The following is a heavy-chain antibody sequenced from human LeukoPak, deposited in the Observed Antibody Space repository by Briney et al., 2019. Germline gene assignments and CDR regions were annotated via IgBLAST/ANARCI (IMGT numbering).Heavy chain of an antibody. CDR1: RFTFRNHG. CDR3: ARDLRGDYYGSGSPFDY. Sequence: PGRSLRLSCAASRFTFRNHGMHWVRQAPGKGLEWVAVIWYDGSNKYYADSVKGRFTISRDNSKNTLYLQMNRLRAEDTAVYYCARDLRGDYYGSGSPFDYWGQGTLVTVSS. CDR2: IWYDGSNK. J-gene: IGHJ4*02. D-gene: IGHD3-10*01. V-gene: IGHV3-33*01.